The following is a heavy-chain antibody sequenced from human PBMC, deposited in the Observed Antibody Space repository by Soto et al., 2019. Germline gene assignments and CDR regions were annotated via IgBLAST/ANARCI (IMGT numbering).Heavy chain of an antibody. CDR1: GFTFSSYS. CDR2: ISSSSSTI. Sequence: EVQLVESGGGLVQPGGSLRLSCAASGFTFSSYSMNWVRQAPGKGLEWVSYISSSSSTIYYADSVKGRLTISRDNAKNSLYLQMNSLRDEDTAVYYCARESRGANYYDSSGYYGACAFDIWGQGTMVTVSS. J-gene: IGHJ3*02. D-gene: IGHD3-22*01. V-gene: IGHV3-48*02. CDR3: ARESRGANYYDSSGYYGACAFDI.